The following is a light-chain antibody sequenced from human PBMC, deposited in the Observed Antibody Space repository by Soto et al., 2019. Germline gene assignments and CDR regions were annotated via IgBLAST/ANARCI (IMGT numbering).Light chain of an antibody. CDR3: QQYRSWPRT. Sequence: EILRTQSPATLYVSTGETATLSCRASQNVLSDLAWYQQKPGQAPRLLVYGATTRATDAPAKFRGSGSGTEFSLTISSLQSEDFATYYCQQYRSWPRTLGQGYKVEI. CDR1: QNVLSD. CDR2: GAT. V-gene: IGKV3-15*01. J-gene: IGKJ1*01.